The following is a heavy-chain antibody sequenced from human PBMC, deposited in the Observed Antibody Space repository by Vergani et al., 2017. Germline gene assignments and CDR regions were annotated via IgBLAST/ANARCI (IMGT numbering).Heavy chain of an antibody. D-gene: IGHD3-10*01. Sequence: EVQLLESGEGLVQPGGSLRLSCAASGFTFSSYAMSWVRQAPGKGLEWVSAISGSGGSTYYADSVKGRFTISRDNSKNTLYLQMNSLRAEDTAVYYCAKSELLWFGELLMDYYYMDVWGKGTTVTVSS. CDR2: ISGSGGST. V-gene: IGHV3-23*01. J-gene: IGHJ6*03. CDR1: GFTFSSYA. CDR3: AKSELLWFGELLMDYYYMDV.